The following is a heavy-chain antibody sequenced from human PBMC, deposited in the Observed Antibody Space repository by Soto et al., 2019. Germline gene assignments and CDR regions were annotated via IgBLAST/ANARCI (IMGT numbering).Heavy chain of an antibody. Sequence: PSETLSLTCTVSGASVTTYTFYWGWIRQSPGKGLELIGSVSYTGTTHYNPSLRRRVTISVDGSENQFSLRLSSVTAADTAVYYCVRSGTALDIIVVPTDYWGQGMLVTSPQ. J-gene: IGHJ4*02. V-gene: IGHV4-39*01. CDR1: GASVTTYTFY. CDR3: VRSGTALDIIVVPTDY. CDR2: VSYTGTT. D-gene: IGHD2-15*01.